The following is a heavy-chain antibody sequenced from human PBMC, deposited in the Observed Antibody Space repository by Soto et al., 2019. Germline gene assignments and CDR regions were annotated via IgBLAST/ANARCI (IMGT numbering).Heavy chain of an antibody. CDR2: IYYSGST. CDR3: AREGVRDSYIAARHFDY. D-gene: IGHD6-6*01. J-gene: IGHJ4*02. V-gene: IGHV4-59*01. CDR1: GGSLSSYY. Sequence: SETLSLTCTVSGGSLSSYYWSWIRQPPGKGLEWIGYIYYSGSTNYNPSLKSRVTISVDTSKNQFSLKLSSVTAADTAVYYCAREGVRDSYIAARHFDYWGQGTLVTVSS.